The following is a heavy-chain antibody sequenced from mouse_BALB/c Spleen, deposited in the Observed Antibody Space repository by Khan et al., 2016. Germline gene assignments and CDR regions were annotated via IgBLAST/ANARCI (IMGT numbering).Heavy chain of an antibody. CDR3: VRRGGSYGNYGFAY. CDR1: GFSLTTFG. V-gene: IGHV2-4-1*01. D-gene: IGHD2-1*01. J-gene: IGHJ3*01. Sequence: QVQLKQSGPGLVQPSQSLSITCTVSGFSLTTFGVHWVRQSPGKGLEWLGVIWNGGNTDYNAAFISRLSINKDNSKSQVFLKMNSLQADDTAIYYCVRRGGSYGNYGFAYWGQGTLVTVSA. CDR2: IWNGGNT.